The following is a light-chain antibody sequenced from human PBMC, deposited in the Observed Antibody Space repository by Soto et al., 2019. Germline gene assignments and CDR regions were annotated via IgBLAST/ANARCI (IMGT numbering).Light chain of an antibody. J-gene: IGKJ1*01. CDR3: HQYNKWPPGT. CDR1: QSIGTN. V-gene: IGKV3-15*01. Sequence: ELVMTQSPATLSVSPGERATLSCRASQSIGTNLAWYQQKAGQPPRLLIYGASTRATGVPARFDGSASGTEFTLTISSLQSEDFAVYHCHQYNKWPPGTFGQGTKVEIK. CDR2: GAS.